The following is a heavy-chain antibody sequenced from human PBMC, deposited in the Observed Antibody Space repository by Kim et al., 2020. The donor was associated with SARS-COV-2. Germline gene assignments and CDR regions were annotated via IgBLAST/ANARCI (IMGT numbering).Heavy chain of an antibody. CDR1: GGSFSGYY. Sequence: SETLSLTCAVYGGSFSGYYWSWIRQPPGKGLEWIGEINHSGSTNYNPSLKSRVTISVDTSKNQFSLKLSSVTAADTAVYYCARGETIFGVVIQRGGWFDPWGQGTLVTVSS. D-gene: IGHD3-3*01. V-gene: IGHV4-34*01. CDR2: INHSGST. J-gene: IGHJ5*02. CDR3: ARGETIFGVVIQRGGWFDP.